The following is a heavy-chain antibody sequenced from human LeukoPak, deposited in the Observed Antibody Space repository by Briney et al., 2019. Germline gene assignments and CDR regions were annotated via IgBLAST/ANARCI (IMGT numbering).Heavy chain of an antibody. D-gene: IGHD6-13*01. CDR3: ARRYSSSWYEDYFDY. J-gene: IGHJ4*02. CDR1: GGSISSYY. V-gene: IGHV4-59*08. CDR2: IYYSGST. Sequence: SETLSLTCTVSGGSISSYYWSWIRQPPGKGLEWIGYIYYSGSTNYNPSLKSRVTMSVDTSKNQFSLKLSSVTAADTAVYYCARRYSSSWYEDYFDYWGQGTLVTVSS.